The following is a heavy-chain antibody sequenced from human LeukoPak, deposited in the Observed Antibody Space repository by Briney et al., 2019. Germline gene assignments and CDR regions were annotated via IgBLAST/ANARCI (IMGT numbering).Heavy chain of an antibody. Sequence: GGSLRLSCAASGFTFSSTWMTWVRQVPGKGLEWVANIKQDGSEKYYVDSVKGRFTISRVNAKNSLYLQMSSLRAEDTAVYYCARYYNPDYWGQGTLVTVSS. CDR3: ARYYNPDY. CDR1: GFTFSSTW. CDR2: IKQDGSEK. V-gene: IGHV3-7*01. J-gene: IGHJ4*02. D-gene: IGHD3-10*01.